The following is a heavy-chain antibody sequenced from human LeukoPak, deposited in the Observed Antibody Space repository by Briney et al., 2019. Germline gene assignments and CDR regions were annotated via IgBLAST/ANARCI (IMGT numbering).Heavy chain of an antibody. CDR2: ISAYNGNT. V-gene: IGHV1-18*04. CDR3: AREGGYCSSTSCSKTKYPFDY. Sequence: GASVKVSCKASGYTFTGYYMHWVRQAPGQGLEWMGWISAYNGNTNYAQKLQGRVTMTTDTSTSTAYMELRSLRSDDTAVYYCAREGGYCSSTSCSKTKYPFDYWGQGTLVTVSS. D-gene: IGHD2-2*01. CDR1: GYTFTGYY. J-gene: IGHJ4*02.